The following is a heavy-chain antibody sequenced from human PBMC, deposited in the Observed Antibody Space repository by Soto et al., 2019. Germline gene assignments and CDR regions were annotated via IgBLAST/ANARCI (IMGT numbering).Heavy chain of an antibody. V-gene: IGHV3-15*07. Sequence: GGSLRLSCAASGFTFSNAWMNWVRQAPGKGLEWVGRIKSKTDGGTTDYAAPVKGRFTISRDDSKNTLYLQMNSLKTEDTAVYYCTTAFNVLETSYYYYYGMDVWGQGTTVTVSS. CDR1: GFTFSNAW. CDR3: TTAFNVLETSYYYYYGMDV. D-gene: IGHD3-3*02. CDR2: IKSKTDGGTT. J-gene: IGHJ6*02.